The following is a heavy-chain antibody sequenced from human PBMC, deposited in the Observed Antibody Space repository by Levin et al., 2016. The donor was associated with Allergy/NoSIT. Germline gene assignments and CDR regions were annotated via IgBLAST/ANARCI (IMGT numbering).Heavy chain of an antibody. Sequence: VKVSCKASGGTFSSYAMTWVRQAPGQGLEWVGEIIPLFGAANYADKFQGRVTITTDESTTTAYMELSGLRYEDTAVYYCARGQSNYGYGWAYNWFDPWGQGTLVTVS. CDR2: IIPLFGAA. D-gene: IGHD3-16*01. V-gene: IGHV1-69*05. CDR3: ARGQSNYGYGWAYNWFDP. J-gene: IGHJ5*02. CDR1: GGTFSSYA.